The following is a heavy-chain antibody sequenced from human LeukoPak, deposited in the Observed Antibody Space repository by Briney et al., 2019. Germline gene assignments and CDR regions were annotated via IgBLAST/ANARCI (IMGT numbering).Heavy chain of an antibody. CDR3: ARAKAGSSWKGSWKKYYYMDV. CDR2: IKQDGSEN. J-gene: IGHJ6*03. CDR1: GFTFSRYW. D-gene: IGHD6-13*01. V-gene: IGHV3-7*01. Sequence: GGSLRLSCAASGFTFSRYWMSWVRQAPGKGLEWVANIKQDGSENFYVDSVKGRFTIFRDNAKNSLYLQMNSLRAEDTAVYYCARAKAGSSWKGSWKKYYYMDVWGKGTTVTVSS.